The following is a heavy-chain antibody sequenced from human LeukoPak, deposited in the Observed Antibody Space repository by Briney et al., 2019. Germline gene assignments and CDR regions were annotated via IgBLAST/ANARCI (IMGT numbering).Heavy chain of an antibody. V-gene: IGHV3-21*01. CDR1: GFTFSSNT. CDR3: ARERASTAMADY. Sequence: PGGSLRLSCAASGFTFSSNTMNWVRLAQEKGLEWVSSISRSSAYIYYADSVKGRFTISRDNAKNSLYLQMNSLRAEDTAVYYCARERASTAMADYWGQGTLVTVSS. CDR2: ISRSSAYI. J-gene: IGHJ4*02. D-gene: IGHD5-18*01.